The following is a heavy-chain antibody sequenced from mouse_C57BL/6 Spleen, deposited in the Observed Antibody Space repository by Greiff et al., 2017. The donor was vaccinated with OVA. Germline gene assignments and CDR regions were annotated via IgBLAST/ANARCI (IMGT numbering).Heavy chain of an antibody. D-gene: IGHD1-1*01. CDR1: GYTFTDYY. V-gene: IGHV1-26*01. Sequence: EVQLQQSGPELVKPGASVKISCKASGYTFTDYYMNWVKQSHGKSLEWIGDINPNNGGTSYNQKFKGKATLTVDKSSSTAYMELRSLTSEDSAVYYCARRTTVGGSFDYWGQGTTLTVSS. CDR3: ARRTTVGGSFDY. J-gene: IGHJ2*01. CDR2: INPNNGGT.